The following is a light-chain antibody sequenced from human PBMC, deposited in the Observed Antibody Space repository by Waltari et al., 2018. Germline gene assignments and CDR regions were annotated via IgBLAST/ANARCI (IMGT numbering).Light chain of an antibody. V-gene: IGLV1-44*01. Sequence: QSVLTQPPSASGTPGQRVTISCSGSSPNIGSNTVNWYQQLPGTAPKLLLYSNNQRPSGVPDRFSGSKSGTSASLAISGLQSEDEADYYCAAWDDSLNGPVFGTGTKVTVL. J-gene: IGLJ1*01. CDR1: SPNIGSNT. CDR2: SNN. CDR3: AAWDDSLNGPV.